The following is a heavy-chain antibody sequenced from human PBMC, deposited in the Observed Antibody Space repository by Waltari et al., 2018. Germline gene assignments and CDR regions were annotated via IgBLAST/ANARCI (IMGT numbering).Heavy chain of an antibody. CDR1: GFTFRSTA. D-gene: IGHD3-10*01. CDR2: IWDDGTKT. V-gene: IGHV3-33*01. Sequence: HLVAAGGGVVQPGGSLRFPCAAPGFTFRSTAIHWVRQAPGKGLEWVAVIWDDGTKTYHADSVRGRFSISRDNFQGILYLRMDSLRAEDTAVYYCARVHGRVNYYGMDIWGQGTTVIVSS. J-gene: IGHJ6*02. CDR3: ARVHGRVNYYGMDI.